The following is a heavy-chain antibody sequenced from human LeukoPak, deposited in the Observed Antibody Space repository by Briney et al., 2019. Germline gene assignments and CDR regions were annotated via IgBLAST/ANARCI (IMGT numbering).Heavy chain of an antibody. D-gene: IGHD6-19*01. CDR1: GYTFTGYY. Sequence: GASGKVCCKASGYTFTGYYMHWVRQAPGQGLEWMGWINPNSGGTKYAQKFQGRVTVTRDTSISTAYMELSRWRSDDTAVYYCADEFGLKWLADWGQGTLVTVSS. J-gene: IGHJ1*01. CDR3: ADEFGLKWLAD. V-gene: IGHV1-2*02. CDR2: INPNSGGT.